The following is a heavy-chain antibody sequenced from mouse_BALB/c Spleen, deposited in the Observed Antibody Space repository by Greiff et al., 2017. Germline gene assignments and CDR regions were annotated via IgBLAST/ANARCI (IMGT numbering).Heavy chain of an antibody. CDR2: IWAGGST. V-gene: IGHV2-9*02. CDR3: ARDLPYLYAMDY. D-gene: IGHD5-5*01. Sequence: QVQLKESGPGLVAPSQSLSITCTVSGFSLTSYGVHWVRQPPGKGLEWLGVIWAGGSTNYNSALMSRLSISKDNSKSQVFLKMNSLQTDDTAMYYCARDLPYLYAMDYWGQGTSVTVSS. J-gene: IGHJ4*01. CDR1: GFSLTSYG.